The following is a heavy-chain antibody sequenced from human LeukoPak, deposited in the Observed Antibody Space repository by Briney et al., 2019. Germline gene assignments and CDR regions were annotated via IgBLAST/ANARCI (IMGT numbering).Heavy chain of an antibody. J-gene: IGHJ4*02. CDR2: IYYIGST. D-gene: IGHD1-26*01. Sequence: SETLSLTSTVSGGSVSSGSYYWSWIRQPPGKGLRWIGYIYYIGSTNYNPSLQSRVTISVDTSKNQFSLELSSVTAADTAVYYCARDLGGSGETGYYFDFWGQGTLVTVSS. CDR1: GGSVSSGSYY. V-gene: IGHV4-61*01. CDR3: ARDLGGSGETGYYFDF.